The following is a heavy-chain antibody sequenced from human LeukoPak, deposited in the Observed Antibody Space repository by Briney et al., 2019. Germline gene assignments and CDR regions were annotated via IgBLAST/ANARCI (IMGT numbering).Heavy chain of an antibody. CDR2: IKEDGSEK. CDR1: GFTFSNYW. V-gene: IGHV3-7*01. Sequence: GGSLRLSCVASGFTFSNYWMTWVRQAPGKGLEWVANIKEDGSEKNYADSVKGRFTISRDIAKNSLYLQMNSLRGEDTAVYYCARARYSDFWGQGTLVTVSS. CDR3: ARARYSDF. J-gene: IGHJ4*02.